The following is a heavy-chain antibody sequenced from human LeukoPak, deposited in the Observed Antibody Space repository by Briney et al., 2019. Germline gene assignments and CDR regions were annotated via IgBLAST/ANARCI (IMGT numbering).Heavy chain of an antibody. CDR2: INHSGST. CDR3: ARTQSSGSYYKRVYNWFDP. Sequence: PSETLSLTCAVYGGSFSGYYWSWIRQPPGKGLEWIGEINHSGSTNYNPSLKSRVTISVDTSKNQFSLKLSSVTAADTAVCYCARTQSSGSYYKRVYNWFDPWGQGTLVTVSS. D-gene: IGHD3-10*01. CDR1: GGSFSGYY. V-gene: IGHV4-34*01. J-gene: IGHJ5*02.